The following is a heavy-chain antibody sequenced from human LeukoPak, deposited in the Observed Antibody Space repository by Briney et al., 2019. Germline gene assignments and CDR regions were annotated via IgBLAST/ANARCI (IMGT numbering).Heavy chain of an antibody. Sequence: PSETLSLTCTVSGGSISSYYWSWIRQPPGKGLEWIGYIYYSGSTNYNPSLKSRVTVSVDAFNSQFSLRLSSVTDADTAVYYCARHRYIWNGYSHSFDYWGQGTLVTVSS. CDR1: GGSISSYY. CDR3: ARHRYIWNGYSHSFDY. CDR2: IYYSGST. D-gene: IGHD3-3*01. V-gene: IGHV4-59*08. J-gene: IGHJ4*02.